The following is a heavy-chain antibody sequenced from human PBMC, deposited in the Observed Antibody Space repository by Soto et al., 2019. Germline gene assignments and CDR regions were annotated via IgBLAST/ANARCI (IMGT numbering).Heavy chain of an antibody. D-gene: IGHD4-17*01. CDR1: GFTFSSYA. Sequence: GGSLRLSCAASGFTFSSYAMSWVRQAPGKGLEWVSAISGSGGSTYYADSVKGRFTISRDNSKNTLYLQMNSLRAEDTAVYYCAKSQSLTVTLVEGDQTHEFDYWGQGTLVTVSS. J-gene: IGHJ4*02. CDR3: AKSQSLTVTLVEGDQTHEFDY. V-gene: IGHV3-23*01. CDR2: ISGSGGST.